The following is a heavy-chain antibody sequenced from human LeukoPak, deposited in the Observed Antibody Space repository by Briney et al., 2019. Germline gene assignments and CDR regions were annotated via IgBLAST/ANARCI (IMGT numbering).Heavy chain of an antibody. J-gene: IGHJ5*02. CDR1: GYSISSGYY. D-gene: IGHD3-10*01. CDR2: IYYSGST. CDR3: ARGFLRGVINWFDP. V-gene: IGHV4-38-2*02. Sequence: SETLSLTCTVSGYSISSGYYWGWIRQPPGKGLEWIGYIYYSGSTNYNPSLKSRVTISVDTSKNQFSLKLSSVTAADTAVYYCARGFLRGVINWFDPWGQGTLVTVSS.